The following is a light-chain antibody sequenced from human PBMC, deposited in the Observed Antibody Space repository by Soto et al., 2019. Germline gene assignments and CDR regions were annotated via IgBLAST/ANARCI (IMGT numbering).Light chain of an antibody. V-gene: IGKV3-20*01. Sequence: EIVLTQSPGTLSLSPGERATLSCRASESVSSRYLVWYQQKPGQAPRLLIYGASSRDTGIPDRFSGSGSGTDFTLTIRRLEPEDLAVYYCQQYGSSPLTFGQGTRLEIK. CDR2: GAS. CDR1: ESVSSRY. J-gene: IGKJ5*01. CDR3: QQYGSSPLT.